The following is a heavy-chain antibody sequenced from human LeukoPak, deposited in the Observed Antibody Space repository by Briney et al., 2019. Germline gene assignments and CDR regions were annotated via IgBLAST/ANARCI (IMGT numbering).Heavy chain of an antibody. Sequence: GASVTVSCKASGYTFTGYYMHWVRQAPGQGLEWMGWINPNSGGTNYAQKFQGRVTMTRDTSISTAYMELSRLRSDDTAVYYCAIQDTAMVVHDYWGQGTLVTVSS. CDR2: INPNSGGT. V-gene: IGHV1-2*02. CDR1: GYTFTGYY. CDR3: AIQDTAMVVHDY. D-gene: IGHD5-18*01. J-gene: IGHJ4*02.